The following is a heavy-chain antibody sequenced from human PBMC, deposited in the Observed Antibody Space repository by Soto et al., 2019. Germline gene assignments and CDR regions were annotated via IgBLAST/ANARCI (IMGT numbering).Heavy chain of an antibody. D-gene: IGHD3-10*01. CDR1: CGSFIGYY. V-gene: IGHV4-34*01. CDR2: INHSGST. Sequence: PSETLSLTCAFYCGSFIGYYWSWIRQPPGKGLEWIGEINHSGSTNYNPSLKSRVTISVDTSKNQFSLKLSSVTAADTAVYYCARGFETMVRGAAGLFDYWGQGTLVTVSS. J-gene: IGHJ4*02. CDR3: ARGFETMVRGAAGLFDY.